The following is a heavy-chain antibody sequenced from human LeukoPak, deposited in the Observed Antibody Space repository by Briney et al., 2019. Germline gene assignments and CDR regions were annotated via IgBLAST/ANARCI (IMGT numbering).Heavy chain of an antibody. Sequence: GGSLRLSCAASGFTFSSYAMSWVRQAPGKGLEWVSAISGSGGSTYYADPVKGRFTISRDNSKNTLYLQMNSLRAEDTAVYYCAKSIVGATSGVYYFDYWGQGTLVTVSS. CDR3: AKSIVGATSGVYYFDY. D-gene: IGHD1-26*01. CDR2: ISGSGGST. J-gene: IGHJ4*02. CDR1: GFTFSSYA. V-gene: IGHV3-23*01.